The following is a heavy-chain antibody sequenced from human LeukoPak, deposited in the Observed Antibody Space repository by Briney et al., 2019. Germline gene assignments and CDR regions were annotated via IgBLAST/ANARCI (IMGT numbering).Heavy chain of an antibody. CDR2: ISGSGGGT. CDR1: GFTFSGYA. V-gene: IGHV3-23*01. CDR3: AKSDLNYGGNPDY. Sequence: QPGGSLRPSCAASGFTFSGYAMSWVRQAPGKGLEWVSTISGSGGGTYYADSVKGRFTISRDNSKYTLYLQMNSLRAEDTAVYYCAKSDLNYGGNPDYWGQGTLVTVSS. J-gene: IGHJ4*02. D-gene: IGHD4-23*01.